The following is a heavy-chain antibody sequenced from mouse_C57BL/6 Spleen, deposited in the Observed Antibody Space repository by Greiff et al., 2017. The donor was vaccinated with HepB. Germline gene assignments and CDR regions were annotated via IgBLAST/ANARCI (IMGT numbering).Heavy chain of an antibody. D-gene: IGHD2-1*01. CDR3: ANHHGNFGGFAY. CDR1: GYTFTSYW. J-gene: IGHJ3*01. CDR2: IDPSDSYT. V-gene: IGHV1-50*01. Sequence: VQLQQPGAELVKPGASVKLSCKASGYTFTSYWMQWVKQRPGQGLEWIGEIDPSDSYTNYNQKFKGKATLTVDTSSSTAYMQLSSLTSEDSAVYYCANHHGNFGGFAYWGQGTLVTVSA.